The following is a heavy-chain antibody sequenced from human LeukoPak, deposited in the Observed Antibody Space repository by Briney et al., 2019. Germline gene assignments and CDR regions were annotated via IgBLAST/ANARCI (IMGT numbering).Heavy chain of an antibody. CDR3: ARGTYYDFWSGDMQTYYMDV. Sequence: SETLPLTCTVSGGSISSYYWSWIRQPAGKGLEWIGRIYTSGSTNYNPSLKSRVTMSVDTSKNQFSLKLSSVTAADTAVYYCARGTYYDFWSGDMQTYYMDVWGKGTTVTVSS. V-gene: IGHV4-4*07. D-gene: IGHD3-3*01. CDR2: IYTSGST. CDR1: GGSISSYY. J-gene: IGHJ6*03.